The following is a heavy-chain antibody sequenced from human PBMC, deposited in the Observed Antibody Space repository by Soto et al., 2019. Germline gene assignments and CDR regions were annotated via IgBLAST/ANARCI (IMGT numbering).Heavy chain of an antibody. D-gene: IGHD3-10*01. CDR3: AREGITMVPTDP. CDR1: GYTFTSYY. Sequence: QVQLVQSGAEVKKPGASVKVSCKASGYTFTSYYMHWVRQAPGQGLEWMGIINPSGGSTSYAQKFQGRVTMTRDTSTSTDYMELSSLRSEDTAVYYCAREGITMVPTDPWGQGTLVTVSS. V-gene: IGHV1-46*01. J-gene: IGHJ5*02. CDR2: INPSGGST.